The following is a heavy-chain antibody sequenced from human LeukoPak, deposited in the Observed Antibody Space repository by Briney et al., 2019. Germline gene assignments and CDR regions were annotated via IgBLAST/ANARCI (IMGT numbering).Heavy chain of an antibody. V-gene: IGHV3-53*01. Sequence: PGGSLRLSCAASGFSVSSNYMSWVRQAPGKGLEWVSVIRSGGNTEHADSVKGRFTIPRDNSKNPLYLQMNSLRADDTAVYYCAKEFSFRDGYNHGFDNWGQGTLVTVSS. CDR1: GFSVSSNY. J-gene: IGHJ4*02. CDR2: IRSGGNT. D-gene: IGHD5-24*01. CDR3: AKEFSFRDGYNHGFDN.